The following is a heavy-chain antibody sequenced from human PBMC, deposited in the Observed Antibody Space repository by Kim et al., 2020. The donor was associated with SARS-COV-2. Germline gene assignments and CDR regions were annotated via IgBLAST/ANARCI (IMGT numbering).Heavy chain of an antibody. CDR1: GFTFSSYS. J-gene: IGHJ4*02. CDR3: ARDPARASAAVADY. Sequence: GGSLRLSCAASGFTFSSYSMNWVRQAPGKGLEWVSAISSSGSNIYYADSVKGRFTISRDNSKNTLYLQMNSLRAEDTAVYYCARDPARASAAVADYCRQG. V-gene: IGHV3-21*01. D-gene: IGHD6-19*01. CDR2: ISSSGSNI.